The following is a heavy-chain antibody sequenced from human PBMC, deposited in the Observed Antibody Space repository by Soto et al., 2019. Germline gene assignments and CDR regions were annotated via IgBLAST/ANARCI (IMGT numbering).Heavy chain of an antibody. CDR3: ARTGNDYSNYGWFDP. CDR2: IYYSGST. Sequence: PSETLSLTCTVSGGSISSYYWSWIRQPPGKGLEWIGCIYYSGSTNYNPSLKSRVTISVDTSKNQFSLKLSSVTAADTAVYYCARTGNDYSNYGWFDPWGQGTLVTVSS. CDR1: GGSISSYY. J-gene: IGHJ5*02. D-gene: IGHD4-4*01. V-gene: IGHV4-59*01.